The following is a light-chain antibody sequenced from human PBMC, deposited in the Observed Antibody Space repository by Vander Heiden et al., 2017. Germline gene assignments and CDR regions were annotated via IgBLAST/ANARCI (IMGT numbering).Light chain of an antibody. V-gene: IGKV3-15*01. CDR3: QQDNNCPQT. Sequence: EIVMTQSPATLSVSTGERATLSCRASQSVSSNLAWYQQKPGQAPRLLIYGASTRATGIPARFSGSGSGTEFTLTISSLQSEDFAVYYCQQDNNCPQTFGQGTKLEIK. CDR1: QSVSSN. J-gene: IGKJ2*01. CDR2: GAS.